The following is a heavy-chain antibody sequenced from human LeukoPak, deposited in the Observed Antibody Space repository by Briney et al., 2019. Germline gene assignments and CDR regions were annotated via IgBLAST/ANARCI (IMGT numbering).Heavy chain of an antibody. V-gene: IGHV3-7*01. J-gene: IGHJ4*02. CDR3: ATSGAFDY. Sequence: GSLRLSSAASGFTFGSYWMSWFRQAPGKGLEGVANIKEDGSEKYYVDSVKGRFTISRDNAKNSLSLQMNSLRTEDTAVYYCATSGAFDYWGQGTLVTVSS. CDR1: GFTFGSYW. D-gene: IGHD3-10*01. CDR2: IKEDGSEK.